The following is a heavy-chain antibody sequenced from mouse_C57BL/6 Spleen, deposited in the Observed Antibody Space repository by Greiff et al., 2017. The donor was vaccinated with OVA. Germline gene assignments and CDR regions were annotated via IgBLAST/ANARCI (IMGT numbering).Heavy chain of an antibody. CDR1: GYTFTSYW. V-gene: IGHV1-64*01. CDR2: IHPNSGST. J-gene: IGHJ3*01. Sequence: QVQLQQPGAELVKPGASVKLSCKASGYTFTSYWMHWVKQRPGQGLAWIGMIHPNSGSTNYNEKFKSKATLTVDKSSSTAYMQLSSLTSEDSAVYYCARRGDGYDGFAYWGQGTLVTVSA. CDR3: ARRGDGYDGFAY. D-gene: IGHD2-2*01.